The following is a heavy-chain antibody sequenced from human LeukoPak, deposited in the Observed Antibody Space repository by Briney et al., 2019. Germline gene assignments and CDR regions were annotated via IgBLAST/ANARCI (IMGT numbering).Heavy chain of an antibody. J-gene: IGHJ3*02. V-gene: IGHV5-51*01. CDR2: IYPGDSDT. Sequence: KPGESLKISCKGSGYSFTSYWIGWVRQMPGKGLEWMGIIYPGDSDTRYSPSFQGQVTISADKSISTAYLQWSCLKASDTAMYYCARENIAAADAFDIWGQGTMVTVSS. CDR1: GYSFTSYW. CDR3: ARENIAAADAFDI. D-gene: IGHD6-13*01.